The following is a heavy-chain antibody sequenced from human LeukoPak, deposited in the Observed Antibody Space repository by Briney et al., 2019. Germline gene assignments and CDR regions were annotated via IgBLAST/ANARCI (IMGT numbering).Heavy chain of an antibody. CDR2: IYWDDDK. J-gene: IGHJ4*02. CDR1: GFSLSTSGVG. CDR3: AHRFFEVAGFDY. V-gene: IGHV2-5*02. Sequence: ESGPTLVKPTQTLTLTCTFSGFSLSTSGVGVGRIRQPPGKALEWLALIYWDDDKRYSPSLKSRLTITKDTSKNQVVLTMANMDPVDTATYYCAHRFFEVAGFDYWGQGTLVTVSS. D-gene: IGHD2-21*01.